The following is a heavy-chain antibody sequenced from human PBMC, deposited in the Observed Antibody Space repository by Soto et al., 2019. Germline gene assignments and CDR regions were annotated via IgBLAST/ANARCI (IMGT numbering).Heavy chain of an antibody. CDR2: INPNSGGT. CDR3: ARDWGSLISHYYYYYGMDV. CDR1: GYTFTGYY. J-gene: IGHJ6*02. Sequence: ASVKVSCKASGYTFTGYYMHWVRQAPGQGLEWMGWINPNSGGTNYAQKFQGRVTMTRDTSISTAYMELSRLRSDDTAVYYCARDWGSLISHYYYYYGMDVWGQGTTVTSP. D-gene: IGHD3-16*01. V-gene: IGHV1-2*02.